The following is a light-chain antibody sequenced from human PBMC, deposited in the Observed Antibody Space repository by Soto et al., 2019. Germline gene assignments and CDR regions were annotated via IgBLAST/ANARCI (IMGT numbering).Light chain of an antibody. J-gene: IGKJ1*01. CDR1: QSLLHSDGKTY. CDR2: EVS. CDR3: MQEIDIPWT. Sequence: ILMTQTPLSLSIIPGQTASISCKSSQSLLHSDGKTYFYWYVQKAGQAPQPLIYEVSNRFSGVPERFSGSGSRTDFKLKISRVEAEDVGIYYCMQEIDIPWTFGQGTKV. V-gene: IGKV2-29*03.